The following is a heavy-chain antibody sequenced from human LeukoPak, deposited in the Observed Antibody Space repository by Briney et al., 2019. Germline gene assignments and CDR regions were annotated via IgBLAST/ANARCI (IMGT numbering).Heavy chain of an antibody. CDR3: ARSLFVDTAY. CDR1: GYTFTSYD. Sequence: ASVKVSCXASGYTFTSYDINWVRRATGQGLEWMEWMNPNSGNTGYAQKFQGRVTMTRNTSISTAYMELSSLRSEDTAVYYCARSLFVDTAYWGQGTLVTVSS. D-gene: IGHD5-18*01. CDR2: MNPNSGNT. J-gene: IGHJ4*02. V-gene: IGHV1-8*01.